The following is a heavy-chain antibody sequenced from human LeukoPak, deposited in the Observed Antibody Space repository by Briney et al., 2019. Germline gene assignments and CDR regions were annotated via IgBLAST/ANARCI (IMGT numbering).Heavy chain of an antibody. Sequence: GGSLRLSCAASGFTFSSYAMSWVRQAPGKGLEWVSAISGSGGSTYYADSLKGRFTISRDNSKNTLYLQMNSLRAEDTAVYYCARSSYSSSSSVWGQGTMVTVSS. V-gene: IGHV3-23*01. CDR3: ARSSYSSSSSV. D-gene: IGHD6-6*01. CDR2: ISGSGGST. J-gene: IGHJ3*01. CDR1: GFTFSSYA.